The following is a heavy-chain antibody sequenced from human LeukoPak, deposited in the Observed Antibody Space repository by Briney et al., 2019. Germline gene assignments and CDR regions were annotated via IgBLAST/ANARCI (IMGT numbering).Heavy chain of an antibody. Sequence: GGSLRLACAASGCTFRNSWMTWVRQAPGRGLEWVANIRPDGGQEQYADSLEGRITISRDNVRNSLFLQLNSLRTEDTAVYFCATSSDWAFDHWGQGTLVTVSS. D-gene: IGHD6-19*01. J-gene: IGHJ4*02. CDR1: GCTFRNSW. CDR3: ATSSDWAFDH. V-gene: IGHV3-7*01. CDR2: IRPDGGQE.